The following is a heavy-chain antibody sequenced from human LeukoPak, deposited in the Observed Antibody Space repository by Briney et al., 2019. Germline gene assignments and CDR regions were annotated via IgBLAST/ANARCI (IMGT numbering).Heavy chain of an antibody. CDR2: ISAYNGNT. Sequence: EAAVKVSCKASGYTFTIYGISRVRQAPGQGLEWMGWISAYNGNTNYAQKLQGRVTMTTDTSTSTAYMELRSLRSDDTAVYYCARDQGRHTNWFDPWGEGTRVTVPS. V-gene: IGHV1-18*01. CDR3: ARDQGRHTNWFDP. CDR1: GYTFTIYG. J-gene: IGHJ5*02. D-gene: IGHD2-15*01.